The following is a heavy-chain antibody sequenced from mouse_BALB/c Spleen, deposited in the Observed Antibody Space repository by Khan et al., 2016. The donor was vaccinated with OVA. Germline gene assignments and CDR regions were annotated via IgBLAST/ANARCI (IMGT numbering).Heavy chain of an antibody. J-gene: IGHJ3*01. CDR1: GYTFTDFT. D-gene: IGHD1-1*01. Sequence: VQLQESGAELVRPGVSVKISCKGSGYTFTDFTIHWVKQSHALSLEWIGVITTYYGDVTYNQKFKGKATMTVDKSSSTTYMELATLTSEDSAIYYCTRGGGGSSFAYWGQGTLVTVSA. CDR2: ITTYYGDV. CDR3: TRGGGGSSFAY. V-gene: IGHV1S137*01.